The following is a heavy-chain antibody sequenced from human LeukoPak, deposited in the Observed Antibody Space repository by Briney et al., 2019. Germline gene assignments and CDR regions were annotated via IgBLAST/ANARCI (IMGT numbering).Heavy chain of an antibody. CDR1: GYTLTELS. Sequence: ASVKVSCKVSGYTLTELSMHWVRQAPGKGLEWMGGFDPEDGETIYAQKFQGRVTMTEDTSTDTAYMELSSLRAEDTAVYYCARDNGFLDKNWFDPWGQGTLVTVSS. J-gene: IGHJ5*02. V-gene: IGHV1-24*01. D-gene: IGHD3-3*01. CDR2: FDPEDGET. CDR3: ARDNGFLDKNWFDP.